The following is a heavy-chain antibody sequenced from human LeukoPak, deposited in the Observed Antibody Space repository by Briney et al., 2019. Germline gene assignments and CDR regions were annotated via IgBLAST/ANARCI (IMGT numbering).Heavy chain of an antibody. Sequence: PSETLSLTCTVSGYSISSGFYWGWIRQPPGKGLEWIGSIYHSGSTYYNPSLKSRVTISVDTSKNQFSPKLSSVTAADTAVYYCARVGLDDSSGDAWGQGTLVTVSS. CDR1: GYSISSGFY. CDR2: IYHSGST. V-gene: IGHV4-38-2*02. CDR3: ARVGLDDSSGDA. J-gene: IGHJ5*02. D-gene: IGHD3-22*01.